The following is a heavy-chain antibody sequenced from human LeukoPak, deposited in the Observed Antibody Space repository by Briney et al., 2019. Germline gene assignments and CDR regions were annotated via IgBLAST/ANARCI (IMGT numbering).Heavy chain of an antibody. J-gene: IGHJ6*03. CDR1: GFTFSSHS. CDR3: ARADYYSYYMDV. V-gene: IGHV3-21*01. CDR2: ISTSSSYI. Sequence: GGSLRLSCAASGFTFSSHSINWVRQAPGKGLEWVSFISTSSSYIYYADSVKGRFTLSRENSKNTLYLQMNSLRAEDTAVYYCARADYYSYYMDVWGKGTTVTISS.